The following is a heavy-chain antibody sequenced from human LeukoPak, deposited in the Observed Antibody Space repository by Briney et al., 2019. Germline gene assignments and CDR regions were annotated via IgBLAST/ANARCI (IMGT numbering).Heavy chain of an antibody. Sequence: ASVKVSCKASGYIFTSYYMHWVRQAPGQGLEWMGIINPSGGSTSYAQKFQGRVTMTRDTSTSTVYMELSSLRSEDAAVYYCARDEGDYDILTGSFDYWGQGTLVTVSS. CDR2: INPSGGST. J-gene: IGHJ4*02. D-gene: IGHD3-9*01. V-gene: IGHV1-46*01. CDR1: GYIFTSYY. CDR3: ARDEGDYDILTGSFDY.